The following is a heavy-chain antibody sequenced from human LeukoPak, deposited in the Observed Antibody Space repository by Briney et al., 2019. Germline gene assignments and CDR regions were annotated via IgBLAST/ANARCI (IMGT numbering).Heavy chain of an antibody. CDR2: IYPGDSDT. D-gene: IGHD6-6*01. CDR1: GYSFTSYW. V-gene: IGHV5-51*01. Sequence: GESLKISCKGSGYSFTSYWIGWVRQMPGKGLEWMGIIYPGDSDTRYSPSFQGQVTISADKSISTAYLQWSSLKASDTAMYYCARQYSSSEEYYYYYYMDVWGKGTTVTVSS. CDR3: ARQYSSSEEYYYYYYMDV. J-gene: IGHJ6*03.